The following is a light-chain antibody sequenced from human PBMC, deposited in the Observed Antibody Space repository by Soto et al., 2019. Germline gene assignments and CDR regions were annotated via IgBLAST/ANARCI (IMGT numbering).Light chain of an antibody. V-gene: IGLV3-21*02. CDR1: NIGSRS. Sequence: SSELTQPPSVSVAPGLPARMTCEGANIGSRSVHWYQQKPGQLPVLVVYDDSARPSGIPERFSGSNSGNTATLTISRVEAGDEADDYCQVWDSPSDPLVFGGGTKVTVL. CDR2: DDS. J-gene: IGLJ3*02. CDR3: QVWDSPSDPLV.